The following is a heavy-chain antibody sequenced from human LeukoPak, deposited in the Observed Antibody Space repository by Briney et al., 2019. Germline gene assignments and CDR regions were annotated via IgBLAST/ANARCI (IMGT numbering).Heavy chain of an antibody. CDR2: IYYSGST. Sequence: SETLSLTCTVSGYSISSYYWSWIRQPPGKGLEWIGYIYYSGSTNYNPSLKSRVTISVDTSKNQFSLKLSSVTAADTAVYYCARLNKTPTVYYYGSSGEIDSWGQGTLVTVSS. CDR1: GYSISSYY. CDR3: ARLNKTPTVYYYGSSGEIDS. V-gene: IGHV4-59*08. D-gene: IGHD3-22*01. J-gene: IGHJ4*02.